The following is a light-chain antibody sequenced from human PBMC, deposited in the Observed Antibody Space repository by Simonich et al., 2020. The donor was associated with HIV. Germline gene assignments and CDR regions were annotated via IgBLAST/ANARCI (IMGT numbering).Light chain of an antibody. V-gene: IGKV3-15*01. CDR3: QQYNAWPT. CDR2: GAS. CDR1: QHVASN. Sequence: EIVMTQSPATLSVSPGERATPSCRASQHVASNLAWYQQKPGQAPRLLICGASTRATGIPAMFSGSGSGTEFTLVISSMQSEDFAVYYCQQYNAWPTFGGGTKVEIK. J-gene: IGKJ4*01.